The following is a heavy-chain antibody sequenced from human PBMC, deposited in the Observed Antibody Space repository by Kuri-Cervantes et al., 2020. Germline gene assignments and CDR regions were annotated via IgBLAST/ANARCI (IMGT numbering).Heavy chain of an antibody. CDR1: GDSVSSNSAA. J-gene: IGHJ4*02. CDR3: ARDSHFPPRTLATINPDTSKNQFSLQLNSVTPEDTAVYYCARDRAAAADPEVYYFDY. Sequence: SQTLSLTCAISGDSVSSNSAAWNWIRQSPSRGLEWLGRTYYRSKWYNDYAVSVKSRITINPDTSKNQFSLQLNSVTPEDTAVYYCARDSHFPPRTLATINPDTSKNQFSLQLNSVTPEDTAVYYCARDRAAAADPEVYYFDYWGQGTLVTVSS. D-gene: IGHD3-10*01. CDR2: TYYRSKWYN. V-gene: IGHV6-1*01.